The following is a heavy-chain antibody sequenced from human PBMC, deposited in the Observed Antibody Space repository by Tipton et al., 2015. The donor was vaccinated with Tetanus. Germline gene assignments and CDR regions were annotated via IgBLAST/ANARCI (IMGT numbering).Heavy chain of an antibody. CDR2: INPNSGGT. V-gene: IGHV1-2*02. D-gene: IGHD2-21*02. Sequence: QSGAEVKKPGASVKVSCTASGYTFTGNYIHWVRQVPGQRLEWMAWINPNSGGTDFARKFQGRVTVTRDTSISTAYMELSGLRSDDTAVYFCARATANSAFDYWGQGTLVTVS. CDR1: GYTFTGNY. CDR3: ARATANSAFDY. J-gene: IGHJ4*02.